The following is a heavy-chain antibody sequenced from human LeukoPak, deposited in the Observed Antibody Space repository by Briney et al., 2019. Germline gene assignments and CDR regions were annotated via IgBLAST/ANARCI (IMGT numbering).Heavy chain of an antibody. CDR2: VYHTGTT. D-gene: IGHD6-13*01. Sequence: SETLSLTCIVSGDAISTYYWSWIRQSPGKGLEWIGYVYHTGTTKYNPSLRSRVTITVDTSKNQFSLKLSSVTAADTAVYYCARRSSSPYFDYWGQGTLVTVSS. CDR1: GDAISTYY. J-gene: IGHJ4*02. CDR3: ARRSSSPYFDY. V-gene: IGHV4-59*08.